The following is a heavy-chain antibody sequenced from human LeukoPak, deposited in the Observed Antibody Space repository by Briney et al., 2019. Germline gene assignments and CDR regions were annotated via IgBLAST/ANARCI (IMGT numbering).Heavy chain of an antibody. J-gene: IGHJ4*02. CDR3: ARCSSTGCASSPLAGYLY. Sequence: GGSLRLSCAASGFTFSDYYMSWVRQAPGRGLEWVSSISGDSIHIYYGDSVRGRFTISRDNAKSSLFLQMNSLRAEDTAVYYCARCSSTGCASSPLAGYLYWGQGTLVTVSS. D-gene: IGHD2-2*01. CDR1: GFTFSDYY. CDR2: ISGDSIHI. V-gene: IGHV3-21*01.